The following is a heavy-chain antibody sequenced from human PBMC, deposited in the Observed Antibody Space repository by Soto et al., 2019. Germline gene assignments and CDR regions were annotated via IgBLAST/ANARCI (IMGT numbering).Heavy chain of an antibody. Sequence: SETLSLTCTVSGGSLSSGGYYWSWIRQHPGKGLEWIGFIYYSGSTYYNPSLKSRVTFSVDTSQNQFSLKLSSVTAADTAVYYCARDTQRGYSGYFDSWGQGTLVTVSS. CDR1: GGSLSSGGYY. V-gene: IGHV4-31*03. D-gene: IGHD5-12*01. CDR2: IYYSGST. J-gene: IGHJ4*02. CDR3: ARDTQRGYSGYFDS.